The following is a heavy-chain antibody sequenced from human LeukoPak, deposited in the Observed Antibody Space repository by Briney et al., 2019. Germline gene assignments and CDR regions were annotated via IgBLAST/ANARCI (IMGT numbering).Heavy chain of an antibody. CDR3: ARDVVVVPAAIHYGMDV. CDR2: IFYSGNT. Sequence: SETLSLTCTVSGASISSGDYSLNWIRQRPGKDLEWIGCIFYSGNTYYNPSLKSRSTLTVDTSNNHFSLRLSSVTAADTAVYYCARDVVVVPAAIHYGMDVWGQGTTVTVSS. D-gene: IGHD2-2*01. J-gene: IGHJ6*02. CDR1: GASISSGDYS. V-gene: IGHV4-31*03.